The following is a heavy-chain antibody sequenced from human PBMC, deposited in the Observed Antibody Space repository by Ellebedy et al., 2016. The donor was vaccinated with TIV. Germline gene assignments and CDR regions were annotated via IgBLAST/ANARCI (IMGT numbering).Heavy chain of an antibody. J-gene: IGHJ4*02. CDR3: ARDPRLGFSDSPPFDF. D-gene: IGHD1-26*01. CDR2: INSGTGST. Sequence: AASVKVSCKASGYTFTDYYIHWVRQAPGQGLEWIGIINSGTGSTSYGQKFQGSLPLTRDTSASPVYMQLNSLSSEDTATYYCARDPRLGFSDSPPFDFWGQGARVTVSS. V-gene: IGHV1-46*01. CDR1: GYTFTDYY.